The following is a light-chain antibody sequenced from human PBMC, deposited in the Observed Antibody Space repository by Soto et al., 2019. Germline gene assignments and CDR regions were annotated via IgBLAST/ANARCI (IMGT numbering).Light chain of an antibody. CDR2: DAS. CDR1: QSVSNY. V-gene: IGKV3-11*01. Sequence: ETVLTQSPATLSLSPGESASLSCRASQSVSNYVAWYQQKPGQAPRLLISDASNRATGIPARFSGSGSGTDFTLTISSLDPEDFAVYYCQQRSNWPLTFGGGTKVEIK. J-gene: IGKJ4*01. CDR3: QQRSNWPLT.